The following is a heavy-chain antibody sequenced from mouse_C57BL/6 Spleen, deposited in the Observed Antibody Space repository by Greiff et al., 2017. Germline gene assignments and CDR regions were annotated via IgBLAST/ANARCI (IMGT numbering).Heavy chain of an antibody. CDR3: ARGYYGSNAWFAY. CDR1: GYTFTSYW. Sequence: VQLQQPGAELVRPGSSVKLSCKASGYTFTSYWMDWVKQRPGQGLEWIGNIYPSDSETHYNQKFKDKATLTVDKSSSTAYMQLSSLTSEDSAVYYCARGYYGSNAWFAYWGQGTLVTVSA. J-gene: IGHJ3*01. D-gene: IGHD1-1*01. V-gene: IGHV1-61*01. CDR2: IYPSDSET.